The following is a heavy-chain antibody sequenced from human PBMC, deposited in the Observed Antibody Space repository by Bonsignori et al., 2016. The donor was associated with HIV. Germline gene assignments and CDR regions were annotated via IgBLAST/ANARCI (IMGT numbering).Heavy chain of an antibody. V-gene: IGHV3-53*01. CDR2: IYSGGST. CDR3: ARDLGYHSLGRGSWYFDL. J-gene: IGHJ2*01. Sequence: GESLKISCAASGFTVSSNYMSWVRQAPGKGLEWVSVIYSGGSTYYADSVKGRFTISRDNSKNTLYLQMNSLRAEDTAVYYCARDLGYHSLGRGSWYFDLWGRGTLVTVSS. CDR1: GFTVSSNY. D-gene: IGHD3-10*01.